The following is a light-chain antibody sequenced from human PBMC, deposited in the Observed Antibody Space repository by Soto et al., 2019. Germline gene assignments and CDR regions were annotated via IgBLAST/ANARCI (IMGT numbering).Light chain of an antibody. V-gene: IGLV1-40*01. CDR2: GNS. CDR1: SSNIGAGYD. J-gene: IGLJ1*01. Sequence: QSVLTQPPSVSGAPRQRVTISCTGSSSNIGAGYDVHWYQQFPGTAPKLLIYGNSNRPSGVPDRFSGSKSGSSASLAITGLQAGDEADYYCQSYDSSLSGYVFGTGTKVTVL. CDR3: QSYDSSLSGYV.